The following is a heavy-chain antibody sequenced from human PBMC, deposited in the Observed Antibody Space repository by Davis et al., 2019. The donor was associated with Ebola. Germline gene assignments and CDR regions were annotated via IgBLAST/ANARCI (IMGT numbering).Heavy chain of an antibody. CDR2: ISSSSTTI. J-gene: IGHJ4*02. Sequence: PGGSLRLSCVASGFTFSRNSMNWVRQAPGKGLEWVSYISSSSTTIYYADSVKGRFTISRDNAKNALYLQMNSLRDEETGVYYCARAGMVQGVITKWDGYWGQGTLVTVSS. V-gene: IGHV3-48*02. CDR1: GFTFSRNS. CDR3: ARAGMVQGVITKWDGY. D-gene: IGHD3-10*01.